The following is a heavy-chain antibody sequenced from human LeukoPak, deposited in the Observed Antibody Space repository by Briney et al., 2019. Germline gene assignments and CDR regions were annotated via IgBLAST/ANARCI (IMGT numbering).Heavy chain of an antibody. CDR1: GFTFSSYG. V-gene: IGHV3-30*18. Sequence: PGRSLRLSCAASGFTFSSYGMHWVRQAPGKGLEWVAVIWYDGSNKYYADSVKGRFTISRDNSKNTLYLQMNSLRAEDTAVYYCAKDQRGTYSSGLTYFDYWGQGTLVTVSS. CDR3: AKDQRGTYSSGLTYFDY. J-gene: IGHJ4*02. D-gene: IGHD6-19*01. CDR2: IWYDGSNK.